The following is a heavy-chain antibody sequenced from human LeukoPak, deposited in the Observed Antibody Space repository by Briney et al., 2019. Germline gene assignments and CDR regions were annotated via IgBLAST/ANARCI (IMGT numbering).Heavy chain of an antibody. D-gene: IGHD5-12*01. CDR2: ISGSGGST. V-gene: IGHV3-23*01. Sequence: PGGSLRLSCAASGFTFSSYAMSWVRQAPGKGLEWVSAISGSGGSTYYADSVKGRFTISRDNSKNTLYLQMNSLRAEDTAVYYSAKDRTYSGYDDYFDYWGQGTLVTVSS. CDR1: GFTFSSYA. CDR3: AKDRTYSGYDDYFDY. J-gene: IGHJ4*02.